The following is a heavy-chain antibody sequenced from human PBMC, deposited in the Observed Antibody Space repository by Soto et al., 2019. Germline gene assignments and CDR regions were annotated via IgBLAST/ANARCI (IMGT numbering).Heavy chain of an antibody. D-gene: IGHD1-26*01. CDR2: IRSKANSYAT. CDR3: TRPSVGATAKDDY. CDR1: GFTFSGSA. J-gene: IGHJ4*02. V-gene: IGHV3-73*01. Sequence: GGSLRLSCAASGFTFSGSAMHWVRQASGKGLEWVGRIRSKANSYATAYAASVKGRFTISRDDSKNTAYLQMNSLKTEDTAVYYCTRPSVGATAKDDYCCQGTLATVST.